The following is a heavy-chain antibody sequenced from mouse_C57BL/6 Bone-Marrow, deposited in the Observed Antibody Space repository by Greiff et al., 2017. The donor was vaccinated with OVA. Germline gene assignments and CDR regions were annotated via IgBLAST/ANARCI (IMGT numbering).Heavy chain of an antibody. D-gene: IGHD3-2*02. CDR3: ARSAQATMDY. CDR2: IYPGSGNT. Sequence: QVQLQQSGAELVRPGASVKLSCKASGYTFTDYYINWVKQRPGQGLEWIARIYPGSGNTSYNEKFKGKATLTAEKSSSTAYMQLSSLTSEDSAVYFCARSAQATMDYWGQGTSVTVSS. J-gene: IGHJ4*01. CDR1: GYTFTDYY. V-gene: IGHV1-76*01.